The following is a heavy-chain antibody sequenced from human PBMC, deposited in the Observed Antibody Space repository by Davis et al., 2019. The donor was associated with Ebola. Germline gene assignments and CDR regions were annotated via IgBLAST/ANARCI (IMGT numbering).Heavy chain of an antibody. CDR3: ARVTLYCSSTSCYGVEAFDI. CDR2: IIPIFGTA. V-gene: IGHV1-69*05. CDR1: GGTFSSYA. J-gene: IGHJ3*02. Sequence: SVKVSCKASGGTFSSYAISWVRQAPGQGLEWMGGIIPIFGTANYAQKFQGRVTMTTNTSISTAYLELSSLRSDDTAVYYCARVTLYCSSTSCYGVEAFDIWGQGTMVTVSS. D-gene: IGHD2-2*01.